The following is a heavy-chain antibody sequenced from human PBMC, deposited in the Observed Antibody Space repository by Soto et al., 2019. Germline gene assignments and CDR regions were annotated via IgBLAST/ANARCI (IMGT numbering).Heavy chain of an antibody. J-gene: IGHJ6*02. D-gene: IGHD6-19*01. CDR1: GGTFSSYA. Sequence: ASVKVSCKASGGTFSSYAISWVRQAPGQGLEWMGGIIPIFGTANYAQKFQGRVTITADKSTSTAYMELSSLRSEDTAVYYCARDGGLAVAAVYYYYGMDVWGQGTTVTVS. V-gene: IGHV1-69*06. CDR2: IIPIFGTA. CDR3: ARDGGLAVAAVYYYYGMDV.